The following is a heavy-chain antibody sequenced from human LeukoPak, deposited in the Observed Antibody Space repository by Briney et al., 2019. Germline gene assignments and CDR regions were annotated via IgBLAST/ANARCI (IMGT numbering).Heavy chain of an antibody. CDR1: GGSISSGGDY. V-gene: IGHV4-31*03. Sequence: SQTLSLTCTVSGGSISSGGDYWSWIRQHPGKGLEWIGYISYSGSTYYNPSLNSRVTISVGTSKSQFSLKLSSVTAADTAVYYYARVRGYSYGELDYWGREPWSPSPQ. CDR2: ISYSGST. CDR3: ARVRGYSYGELDY. D-gene: IGHD5-18*01. J-gene: IGHJ4*02.